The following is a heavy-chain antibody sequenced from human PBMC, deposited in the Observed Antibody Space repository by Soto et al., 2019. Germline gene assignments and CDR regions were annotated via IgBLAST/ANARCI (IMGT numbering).Heavy chain of an antibody. J-gene: IGHJ5*02. D-gene: IGHD5-12*01. V-gene: IGHV3-15*01. CDR1: GFTFSNAW. Sequence: PGGSLRLSCAASGFTFSNAWMSWVRQAPGKGLEWVGRIKSKTDGGTTDYAAPVKGRFTISRDDSKNTLYLQMNSLKTEDTAVYYCTTAEVATILNWFDPWGQGTLVTVSS. CDR2: IKSKTDGGTT. CDR3: TTAEVATILNWFDP.